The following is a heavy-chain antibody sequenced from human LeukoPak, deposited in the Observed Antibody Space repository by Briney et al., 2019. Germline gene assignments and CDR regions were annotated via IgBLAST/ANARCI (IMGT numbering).Heavy chain of an antibody. Sequence: PGGSLRLSCVASGFIFSNYGMHWVRRAPGKGLEGVAVIWYDGSKKYFADSVKGRFTISRDNSKNTLYLQMNSLRAEDTAIYYCARELYTYYLDYWGQGTLVTVSS. D-gene: IGHD3-10*01. V-gene: IGHV3-33*01. CDR1: GFIFSNYG. CDR3: ARELYTYYLDY. CDR2: IWYDGSKK. J-gene: IGHJ4*02.